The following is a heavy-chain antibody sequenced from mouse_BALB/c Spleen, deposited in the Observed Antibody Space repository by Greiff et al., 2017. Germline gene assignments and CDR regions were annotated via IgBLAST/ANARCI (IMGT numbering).Heavy chain of an antibody. J-gene: IGHJ1*01. Sequence: VQLQQSGAELMKPGASVKISCKATGYTFSSYWIEWVKQRPGHGLEWIGEILPGSGSTYYNEMFKGKATLTVDTSSSTAYIQLSSLSSEDSAVYFCARDYGSSYWYFDVWGAGTTVTVSS. CDR1: GYTFSSYW. CDR2: ILPGSGST. V-gene: IGHV1-9*01. CDR3: ARDYGSSYWYFDV. D-gene: IGHD1-1*01.